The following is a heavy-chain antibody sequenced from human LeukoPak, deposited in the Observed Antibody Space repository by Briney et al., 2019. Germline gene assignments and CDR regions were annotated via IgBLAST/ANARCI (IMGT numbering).Heavy chain of an antibody. CDR2: ISGSGMTT. CDR3: AKVDITGTIPRAFDI. CDR1: GFIFSSYA. D-gene: IGHD1/OR15-1a*01. J-gene: IGHJ3*02. Sequence: GGSLRLSCAASGFIFSSYAMTWVRQAPGKGLEWVSAISGSGMTTYYADSVKGRFTISRDNSKNTVDLHLNSLRAEDTAVFYCAKVDITGTIPRAFDIWGQGTMVTVSS. V-gene: IGHV3-23*01.